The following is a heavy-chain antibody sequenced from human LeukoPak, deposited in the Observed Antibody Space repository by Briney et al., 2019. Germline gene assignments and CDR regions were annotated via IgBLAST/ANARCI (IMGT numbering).Heavy chain of an antibody. Sequence: GGSLRLSCAASGFTFSSYVMSWVRQAPGEGLEWVSAISGSGGSTYYADSVKGRFTVSRDNSKNTLYLQMNSLRADETAVYYCAKGTQYDFWSSTVDVWGKGTTVTVSS. V-gene: IGHV3-23*01. D-gene: IGHD3-3*01. J-gene: IGHJ6*04. CDR3: AKGTQYDFWSSTVDV. CDR1: GFTFSSYV. CDR2: ISGSGGST.